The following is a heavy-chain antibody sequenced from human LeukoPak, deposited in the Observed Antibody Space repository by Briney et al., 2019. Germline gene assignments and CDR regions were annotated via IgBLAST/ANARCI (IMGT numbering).Heavy chain of an antibody. CDR2: INPNTGGT. CDR1: GYTFTGYY. D-gene: IGHD2-2*01. Sequence: ASVKVSCKASGYTFTGYYMHWVRQDPRQGLQWMGWINPNTGGTDYAQKLQGRVTMTRDTSISTVCMELSSLRSDDTDVYYCARADCVPAGDYHYWYMDVWGKGTTVTVSS. V-gene: IGHV1-2*02. CDR3: ARADCVPAGDYHYWYMDV. J-gene: IGHJ6*03.